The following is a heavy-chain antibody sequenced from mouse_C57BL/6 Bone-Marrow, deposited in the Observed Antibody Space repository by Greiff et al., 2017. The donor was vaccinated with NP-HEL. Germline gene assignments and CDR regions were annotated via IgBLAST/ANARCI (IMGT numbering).Heavy chain of an antibody. CDR3: ARSRIYYGNYEAMDY. CDR2: INPSSGYT. D-gene: IGHD2-1*01. J-gene: IGHJ4*01. V-gene: IGHV1-4*01. CDR1: GYTFTSYT. Sequence: QVHVKQSGAELARPGASVKMSCKASGYTFTSYTMHWVKQRPGQGLEWIGYINPSSGYTKYNQKFKDKATLTADKSSSTAYMQLSSLTSEDSAVYYCARSRIYYGNYEAMDYWGQGTSVTVSS.